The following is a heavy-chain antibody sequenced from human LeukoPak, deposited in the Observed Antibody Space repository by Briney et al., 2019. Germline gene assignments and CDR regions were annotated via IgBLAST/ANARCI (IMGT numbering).Heavy chain of an antibody. J-gene: IGHJ5*02. CDR3: ASSPLVLRFDH. CDR2: INHSGST. D-gene: IGHD3-16*02. V-gene: IGHV4-34*01. CDR1: GGSFSGYY. Sequence: SETLSLTCAVYGGSFSGYYWSWIRQPPGKGLEWIGEINHSGSTNYNPSPKSRVTISVDTSKNQFSLKLSSVTAADTAVYYCASSPLVLRFDHWGQGTLVTVSS.